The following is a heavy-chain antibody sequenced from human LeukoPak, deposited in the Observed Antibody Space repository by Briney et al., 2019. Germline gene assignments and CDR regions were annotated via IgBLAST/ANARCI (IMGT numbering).Heavy chain of an antibody. CDR2: ISGSGDST. V-gene: IGHV3-23*01. D-gene: IGHD1-26*01. CDR1: GFTFSTYG. CDR3: TRSPLGGLDY. Sequence: GGSLRLSCAASGFTFSTYGMHWVRQAPGRGLECVSSISGSGDSTYYADSVKGRFIISRDNSKNTLYLQMNSLRDEDTALYYCTRSPLGGLDYWGQGTLVSVSS. J-gene: IGHJ4*02.